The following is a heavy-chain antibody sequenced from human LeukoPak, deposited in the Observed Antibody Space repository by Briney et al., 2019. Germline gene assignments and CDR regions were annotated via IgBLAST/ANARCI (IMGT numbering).Heavy chain of an antibody. CDR1: GGSISSSSYY. J-gene: IGHJ5*02. Sequence: SETLSLTCTVSGGSISSSSYYWGWIRQPPGKGLEWIGSIYYSGSTYYNPSLKSRVTISVDTSKNQFSLKLSSVTAADTAVYYCAEARGGRFSAAGNWFDPWGQGTLVTVSS. CDR2: IYYSGST. CDR3: AEARGGRFSAAGNWFDP. V-gene: IGHV4-39*01. D-gene: IGHD6-13*01.